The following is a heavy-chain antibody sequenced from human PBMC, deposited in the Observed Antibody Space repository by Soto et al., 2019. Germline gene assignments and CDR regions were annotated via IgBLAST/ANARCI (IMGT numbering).Heavy chain of an antibody. D-gene: IGHD3-10*02. CDR3: ARTLFGWGIWFDP. V-gene: IGHV4-59*01. CDR1: GGSSSSYY. CDR2: IYYSGST. Sequence: TSETLSLTCTVSGGSSSSYYWSWIRQPPGKGLEWIGYIYYSGSTNYNPSLKSRVTISVDTSKNQFSLKLSSVTAADTAVYYCARTLFGWGIWFDPWGQGTLVTVSS. J-gene: IGHJ5*02.